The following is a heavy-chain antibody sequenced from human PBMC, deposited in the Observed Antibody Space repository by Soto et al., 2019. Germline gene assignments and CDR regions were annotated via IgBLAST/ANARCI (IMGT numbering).Heavy chain of an antibody. CDR1: GFTFSSYS. Sequence: EVQLVESGGGLVKPGGSLRLSCAASGFTFSSYSMNWVRQAPGKGLEWVSSISSSSSYIYYADSVKGRFTISRDNAKNSLYLQMNSLRAEDTAVYYCARAKGQHYGGHDAFDIWGQGTMVTVSS. J-gene: IGHJ3*02. V-gene: IGHV3-21*01. CDR2: ISSSSSYI. CDR3: ARAKGQHYGGHDAFDI. D-gene: IGHD4-17*01.